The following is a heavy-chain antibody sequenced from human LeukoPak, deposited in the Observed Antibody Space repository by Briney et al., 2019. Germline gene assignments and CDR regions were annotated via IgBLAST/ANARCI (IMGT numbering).Heavy chain of an antibody. CDR1: GFTFSSNW. Sequence: GGSLRLSCVASGFTFSSNWMHWVRQAPGKGLVGVSHISSDANHKRYADSVKGRFTVARDNAKNTLYLQMNSLRVEDTAVYYCARDEHGSTDYWGQGTLVTVS. J-gene: IGHJ4*02. V-gene: IGHV3-74*01. CDR2: ISSDANHK. D-gene: IGHD3-10*01. CDR3: ARDEHGSTDY.